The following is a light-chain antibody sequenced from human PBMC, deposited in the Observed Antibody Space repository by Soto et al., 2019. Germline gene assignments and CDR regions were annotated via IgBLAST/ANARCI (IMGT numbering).Light chain of an antibody. CDR3: QSYDSSLSGSV. V-gene: IGLV1-40*01. CDR2: GNS. CDR1: SSNIGAHYY. J-gene: IGLJ3*02. Sequence: QSVPTQPPSVSGAPGQRVTISCTVSSSNIGAHYYIHWYQQLPGTAPKLLIYGNSNRPSGVPDRFSGSKSGTSASLAITGLQAEDEADYYCQSYDSSLSGSVFGGGTKLTVL.